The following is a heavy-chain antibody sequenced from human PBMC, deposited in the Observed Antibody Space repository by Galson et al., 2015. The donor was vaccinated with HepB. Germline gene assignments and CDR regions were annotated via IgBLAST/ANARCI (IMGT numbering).Heavy chain of an antibody. CDR2: MNPNSGNT. V-gene: IGHV1-8*01. D-gene: IGHD3-3*01. CDR1: GYTFTSYD. CDR3: ARGGLYDFWSGYYNWFDP. Sequence: SVKVSCKASGYTFTSYDINWVRQATGQGLEWMGWMNPNSGNTGYAQKFQGRVTMTRNTSISTAYMELSSLRSEDTAVYYCARGGLYDFWSGYYNWFDPWGQGTLVTVSS. J-gene: IGHJ5*02.